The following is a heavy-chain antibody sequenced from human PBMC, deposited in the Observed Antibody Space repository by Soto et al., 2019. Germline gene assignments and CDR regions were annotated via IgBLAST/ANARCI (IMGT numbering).Heavy chain of an antibody. CDR3: AGDPTAVRFDY. D-gene: IGHD3-10*01. Sequence: QVQLVQSGAEVKKPGASVKVSCKASGYTFTSYYIHWVRQAPGQGLEWMGIIDPSGGSTTYAQRFQVRVSMASDTATRTVYMELSSLRSEDTAVYYCAGDPTAVRFDYWGQGTLVTVSS. V-gene: IGHV1-46*01. J-gene: IGHJ4*02. CDR2: IDPSGGST. CDR1: GYTFTSYY.